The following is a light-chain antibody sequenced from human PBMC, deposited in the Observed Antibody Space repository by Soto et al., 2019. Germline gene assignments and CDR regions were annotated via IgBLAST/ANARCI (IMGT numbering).Light chain of an antibody. CDR2: GAS. Sequence: EVVLTQSPGTLSLSPGERATLSCRASQSVSNTYVAWYQHIPGQTPRLLIYGASNRATGIPDRFSGSRSGTDFTLTISRLEPEDFAVYYCHQRQSWPRTFGQGTKVDIK. CDR3: HQRQSWPRT. J-gene: IGKJ1*01. CDR1: QSVSNTY. V-gene: IGKV3-20*01.